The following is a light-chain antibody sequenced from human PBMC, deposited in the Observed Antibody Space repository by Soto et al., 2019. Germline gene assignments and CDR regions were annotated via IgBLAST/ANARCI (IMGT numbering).Light chain of an antibody. CDR2: SNN. CDR1: SXNIGGNT. V-gene: IGLV1-44*01. J-gene: IGLJ1*01. CDR3: AAWDDSLNGYV. Sequence: QSVLTQSPSASGTPGQRVTISCSEGSXNIGGNTVNWYQQLPGTAPKLLIYSNNQRPSGVPDRFSGSKSGTSASLAISGLQSEDEADYYCAAWDDSLNGYVFGTGTKVTV.